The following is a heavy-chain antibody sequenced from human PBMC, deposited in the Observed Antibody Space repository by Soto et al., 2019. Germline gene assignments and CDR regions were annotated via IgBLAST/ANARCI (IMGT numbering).Heavy chain of an antibody. J-gene: IGHJ4*02. Sequence: GGSLRLSCAASGFTFSSYWMHWVRQAPGKGLVWVSRINSDGSSTSYADSVKGRFTISRDNAKNTLYLQMNSLRAEDTAVYYCAREGAGFGELYHFDYWGQGTLVTVSS. CDR2: INSDGSST. CDR1: GFTFSSYW. V-gene: IGHV3-74*01. D-gene: IGHD3-10*01. CDR3: AREGAGFGELYHFDY.